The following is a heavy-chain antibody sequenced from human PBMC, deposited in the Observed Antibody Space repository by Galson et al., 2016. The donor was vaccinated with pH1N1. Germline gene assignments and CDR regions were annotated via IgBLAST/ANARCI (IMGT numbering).Heavy chain of an antibody. V-gene: IGHV1-8*01. CDR1: GYTLTSYD. J-gene: IGHJ2*01. Sequence: SVKVSCKASGYTLTSYDINWVRQATGQGLEWMGWMNPNNGNADYAPKFKGRVTLTRNASINTAYMELRSLTSEDTAVYYLAGCPVYLYFDLWGRGTPVIVSS. CDR2: MNPNNGNA. CDR3: AGCPVYLYFDL.